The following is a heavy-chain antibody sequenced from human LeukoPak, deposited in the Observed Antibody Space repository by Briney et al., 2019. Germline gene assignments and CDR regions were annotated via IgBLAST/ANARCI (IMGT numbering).Heavy chain of an antibody. Sequence: GGSLRLSCAASGFTFSSYTMNWVRQAPGKGLEWVSSISSSSSYIYYADSVKGRFTISRDNAKKSLYLQMNSLRAEDTAVYYCARGGVDYYGSGTYYLMYYFDYWGQGALVTVSS. CDR3: ARGGVDYYGSGTYYLMYYFDY. J-gene: IGHJ4*02. V-gene: IGHV3-21*01. CDR1: GFTFSSYT. CDR2: ISSSSSYI. D-gene: IGHD3-10*01.